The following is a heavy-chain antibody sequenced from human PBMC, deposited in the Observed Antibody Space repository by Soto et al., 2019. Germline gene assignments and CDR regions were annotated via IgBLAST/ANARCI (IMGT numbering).Heavy chain of an antibody. CDR2: IYHSGST. V-gene: IGHV4-4*02. Sequence: SETLSLTCAVSGGSISSSNWWSWVRQPPGKGLEWIGEIYHSGSTNYNPPLKSRVTISVDKSKNQFSLKLSSVTAADTAVYYCARILGDYNFYYGMDVWGQGTTVTVSS. D-gene: IGHD4-17*01. CDR3: ARILGDYNFYYGMDV. J-gene: IGHJ6*02. CDR1: GGSISSSNW.